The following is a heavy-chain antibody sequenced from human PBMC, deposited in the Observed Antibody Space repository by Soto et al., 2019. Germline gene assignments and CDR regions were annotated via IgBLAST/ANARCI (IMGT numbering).Heavy chain of an antibody. J-gene: IGHJ4*02. D-gene: IGHD3-3*01. CDR2: IYYSGST. CDR1: GGSISTYY. CDR3: ARGGWRHIDY. V-gene: IGHV4-59*08. Sequence: PSETLSLTCTVSGGSISTYYWSWIRQPPGKGLEWIGYIYYSGSTNYNPSLKSRVTISVDTSKNQFSLKLSSVTAADTAVYYCARGGWRHIDYWGQGTLVTVLL.